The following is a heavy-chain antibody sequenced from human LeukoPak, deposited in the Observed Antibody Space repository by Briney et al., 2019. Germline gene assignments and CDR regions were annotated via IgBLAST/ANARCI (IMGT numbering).Heavy chain of an antibody. Sequence: SQTLSLTCTVSGSSISDAAYYWSWIRQPPGKGLEWIGYIYYSGSTDYNPSLKSRVTISVDTSKNQFSLKLSSVTAADTAVYYCARGKSKFDYWGQGTLVTVSS. CDR1: GSSISDAAYY. J-gene: IGHJ4*02. CDR2: IYYSGST. CDR3: ARGKSKFDY. V-gene: IGHV4-30-4*01.